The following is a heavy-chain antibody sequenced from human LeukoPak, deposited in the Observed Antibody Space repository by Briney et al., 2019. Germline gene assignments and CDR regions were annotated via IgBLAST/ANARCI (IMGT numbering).Heavy chain of an antibody. CDR3: ARESRVQLWLTIYYYFDY. CDR1: GYTFTGYY. J-gene: IGHJ4*02. Sequence: ASVKVSCKASGYTFTGYYMHWVRQAPGQGLEWMGWINPNIGGTNYAQKFQCRGTMTRDTSISTAYMELSRLRSDATGVYYCARESRVQLWLTIYYYFDYWGQGTLVTVSS. D-gene: IGHD5-18*01. CDR2: INPNIGGT. V-gene: IGHV1-2*02.